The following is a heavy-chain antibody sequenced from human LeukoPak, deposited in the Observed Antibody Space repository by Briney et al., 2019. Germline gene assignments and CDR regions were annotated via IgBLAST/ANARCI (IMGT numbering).Heavy chain of an antibody. Sequence: GGSPRLSCAASGFTFSSYGMHWVRQAPGEGLEWVAVISYDGSNKYYADSVKGRFTISRDNSKNTLYLQMNSLRAEDTAVYYCAKSIVLMVYASGYGMDVWGQGTTVTVSS. V-gene: IGHV3-30*18. D-gene: IGHD2-8*01. CDR1: GFTFSSYG. CDR3: AKSIVLMVYASGYGMDV. CDR2: ISYDGSNK. J-gene: IGHJ6*02.